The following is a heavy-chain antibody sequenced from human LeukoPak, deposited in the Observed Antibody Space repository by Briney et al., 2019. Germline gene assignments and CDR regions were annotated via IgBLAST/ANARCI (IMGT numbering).Heavy chain of an antibody. J-gene: IGHJ4*02. Sequence: GGSLRLSCAASGFTFSSYGMSWVRQAPGKGLEWVSAVSGSGGSTYYADSVKGRFTISRDNSKNTLYLQTNSLRAEDTAVYYCARDRSGYYDSSGYSRYFDYWGQGTLVTVSS. V-gene: IGHV3-23*01. CDR1: GFTFSSYG. CDR3: ARDRSGYYDSSGYSRYFDY. CDR2: VSGSGGST. D-gene: IGHD3-22*01.